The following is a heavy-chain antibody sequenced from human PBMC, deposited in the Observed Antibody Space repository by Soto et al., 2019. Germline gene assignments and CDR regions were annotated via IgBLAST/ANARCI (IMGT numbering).Heavy chain of an antibody. Sequence: GASVKGSWKTSGYTFTSFGVSWVRQAPGQGLEWMGWISGYNGKTKYAQTLQGRVTMTADTSTSTVYMELRGLRSDDTAVYFCARDKMIDDYGLGTYDYWGQGTSVTVYS. CDR2: ISGYNGKT. CDR3: ARDKMIDDYGLGTYDY. V-gene: IGHV1-18*04. J-gene: IGHJ4*02. D-gene: IGHD3-10*01. CDR1: GYTFTSFG.